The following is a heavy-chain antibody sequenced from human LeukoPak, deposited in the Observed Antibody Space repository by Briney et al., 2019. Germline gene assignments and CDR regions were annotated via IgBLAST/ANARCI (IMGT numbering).Heavy chain of an antibody. V-gene: IGHV3-30*02. CDR2: IRYDGSTK. CDR1: ALSFSGYG. J-gene: IGHJ4*02. CDR3: AKDYNNGFDY. Sequence: GGSLRLSCAASALSFSGYGMHWVRQAPGKGREWVTFIRYDGSTKSYADSVKGRFTIARDNSKNTLYLQINSLRAEDTAVYFCAKDYNNGFDYWGQGALVTVSS. D-gene: IGHD1-14*01.